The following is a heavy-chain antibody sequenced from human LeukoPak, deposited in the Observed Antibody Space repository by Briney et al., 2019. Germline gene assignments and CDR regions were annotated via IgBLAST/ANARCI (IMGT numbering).Heavy chain of an antibody. J-gene: IGHJ6*03. Sequence: GASVKVSCKVSGYTLTELSMHWVRQAPGKGLEWMGGIIPIFGTANYAQKFQGRVTITADKSTSTAYMELSSLRSEDTAMYYCARDRIAVTGRKYYYYMDVWGKGTTVTVSS. CDR3: ARDRIAVTGRKYYYYMDV. V-gene: IGHV1-69*06. CDR2: IIPIFGTA. CDR1: GYTLTELS. D-gene: IGHD6-19*01.